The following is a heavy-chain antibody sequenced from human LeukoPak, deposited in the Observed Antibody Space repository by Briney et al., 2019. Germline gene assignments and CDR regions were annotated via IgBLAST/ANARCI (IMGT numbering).Heavy chain of an antibody. J-gene: IGHJ4*02. CDR1: GDSLSGYY. D-gene: IGHD3-16*01. CDR2: IYYSGTT. CDR3: ARDGGIPYYFDF. Sequence: KSSETLSLTCTVSGDSLSGYYWSWIRQPPGKGPEWIGNIYYSGTTNYNPSLKSRVPISVDTSKNQFSLKLTSVTAADTAVYYCARDGGIPYYFDFWGQGTLVTVSS. V-gene: IGHV4-59*01.